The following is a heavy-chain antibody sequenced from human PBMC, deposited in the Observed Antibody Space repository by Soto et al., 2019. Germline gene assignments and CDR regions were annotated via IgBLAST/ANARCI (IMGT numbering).Heavy chain of an antibody. Sequence: GASVKVSCKASGYTFTSYDINWVRQATGQGLEWMGWMNPNSGNTGYAQKFQGRVTMTRNTSISTAYMELSSLRSEDTAVYYCARVADCSSTSCYDAYYYYYYMDVWGKGTTVTVSS. CDR3: ARVADCSSTSCYDAYYYYYYMDV. V-gene: IGHV1-8*01. D-gene: IGHD2-2*01. CDR1: GYTFTSYD. CDR2: MNPNSGNT. J-gene: IGHJ6*03.